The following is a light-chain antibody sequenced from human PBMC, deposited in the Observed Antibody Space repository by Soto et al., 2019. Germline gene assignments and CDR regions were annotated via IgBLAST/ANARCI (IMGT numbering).Light chain of an antibody. V-gene: IGKV3-15*01. CDR2: GAA. Sequence: EIVMTQSPATLSVSPGERATLSCRASQSVFSSLAWFQQKPGQAPRLLIYGAATRATGIPARFSGSGSGTEFTLTISSLQYEDLAVYYCQQYHNWPLTFGGGTKVDIK. CDR3: QQYHNWPLT. CDR1: QSVFSS. J-gene: IGKJ4*01.